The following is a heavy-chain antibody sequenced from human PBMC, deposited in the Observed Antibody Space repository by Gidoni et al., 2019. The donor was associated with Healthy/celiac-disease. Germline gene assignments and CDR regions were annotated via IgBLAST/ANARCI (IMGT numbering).Heavy chain of an antibody. CDR2: IRSKAYGGTT. Sequence: EVQLVESGGGLVQPGRSVSLSGTASGFRFGDSAMIWFRQAPGKGLEWVGFIRSKAYGGTTEYAASVKGRFTISRDDSKSIAYLQMNSLKTEDTAVYYCTRDFHYYYDSSGYRRDYYGMDVWGQGTTVTVSS. CDR3: TRDFHYYYDSSGYRRDYYGMDV. J-gene: IGHJ6*02. D-gene: IGHD3-22*01. CDR1: GFRFGDSA. V-gene: IGHV3-49*03.